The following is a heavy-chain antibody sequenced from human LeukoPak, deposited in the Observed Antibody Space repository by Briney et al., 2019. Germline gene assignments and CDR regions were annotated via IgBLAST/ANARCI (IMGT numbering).Heavy chain of an antibody. CDR3: ARDHGTNFYDSSGYKAFDI. CDR1: GFTFSSYN. J-gene: IGHJ3*02. CDR2: ISSSSSDI. D-gene: IGHD3-22*01. Sequence: GGSLRLSCGASGFTFSSYNMNWVRQAPGEGLEWVSSISSSSSDIYYADSVKGRFTISRDNVNNSLYLQMNSLRAEDTAVYYCARDHGTNFYDSSGYKAFDIWGQGTMVIVSP. V-gene: IGHV3-21*06.